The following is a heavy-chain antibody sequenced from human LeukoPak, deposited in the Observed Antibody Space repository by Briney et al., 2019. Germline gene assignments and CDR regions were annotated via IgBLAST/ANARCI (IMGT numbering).Heavy chain of an antibody. CDR3: AKGRSGWYPLFDY. CDR2: ISYDGSNK. V-gene: IGHV3-30*18. CDR1: GFTVSSNY. D-gene: IGHD6-19*01. Sequence: PGGSLRLSCAASGFTVSSNYMSWVRQAPGKGLEWVAVISYDGSNKYYADSVKGRFTISRDNSKNTLYLQMNSLRAEDTAVYYCAKGRSGWYPLFDYWGQGTLVTVSS. J-gene: IGHJ4*02.